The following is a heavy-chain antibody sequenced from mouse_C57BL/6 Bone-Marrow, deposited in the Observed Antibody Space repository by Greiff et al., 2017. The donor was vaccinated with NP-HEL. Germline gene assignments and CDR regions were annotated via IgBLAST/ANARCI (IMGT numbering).Heavy chain of an antibody. J-gene: IGHJ1*03. D-gene: IGHD4-1*02. CDR3: ARASTGFLYWYFDV. CDR1: GFTFSSYA. CDR2: ISDGGSYT. V-gene: IGHV5-4*03. Sequence: EVMLVESGGGLVKPGGSLKLSCAASGFTFSSYAMSWVRQTPEKRLEWVATISDGGSYTYYPDNVKGRFTISRDNAKNNLYLQMSHLKSEDTAMYYCARASTGFLYWYFDVWGTGTTVTVSS.